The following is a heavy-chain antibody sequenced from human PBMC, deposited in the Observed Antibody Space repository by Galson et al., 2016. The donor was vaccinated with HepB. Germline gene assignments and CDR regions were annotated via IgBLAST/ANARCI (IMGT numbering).Heavy chain of an antibody. J-gene: IGHJ4*02. CDR3: ARDLWRGGRIDY. D-gene: IGHD4-23*01. CDR2: ITIDGSTT. V-gene: IGHV3-74*01. CDR1: GFTVSNYW. Sequence: SLRLSCAASGFTVSNYWMHWVRQAPGKGLVWVSHITIDGSTTTYADSVKGRFTISRDNAENTLYLQMNSLRAEDTAVYYCARDLWRGGRIDYWGQGTLVTVSS.